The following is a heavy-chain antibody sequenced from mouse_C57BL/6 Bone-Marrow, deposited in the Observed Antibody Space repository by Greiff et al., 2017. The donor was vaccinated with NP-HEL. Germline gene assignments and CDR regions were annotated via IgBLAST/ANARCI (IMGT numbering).Heavy chain of an antibody. CDR1: GYTFTSYW. CDR2: IYPGNSDT. J-gene: IGHJ3*01. V-gene: IGHV1-5*01. D-gene: IGHD2-4*01. Sequence: EVQVVESGTVLARPGASVKMSCKTSGYTFTSYWMHWVKQRPGQGLEWIGAIYPGNSDTSYNQKFKGKAKLTAVTSASTAYMELSSLTNEDSAVYYCLYDYDGTRIFAYWGQGTLVTVSA. CDR3: LYDYDGTRIFAY.